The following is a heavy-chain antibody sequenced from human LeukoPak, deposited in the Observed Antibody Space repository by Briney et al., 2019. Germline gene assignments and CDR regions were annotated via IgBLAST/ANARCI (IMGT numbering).Heavy chain of an antibody. CDR1: GFTFSSYA. J-gene: IGHJ5*02. CDR3: ARPPSSRVDP. CDR2: ISGSGGST. V-gene: IGHV3-23*01. D-gene: IGHD2-2*01. Sequence: GGSLRLSCAASGFTFSSYAMSWVRQAPGKGLEGVSAISGSGGSTYYADSVKGRFTISRDNSKNTLYLQMNSLRAEDTAVYYCARPPSSRVDPWGQGTLVTVSS.